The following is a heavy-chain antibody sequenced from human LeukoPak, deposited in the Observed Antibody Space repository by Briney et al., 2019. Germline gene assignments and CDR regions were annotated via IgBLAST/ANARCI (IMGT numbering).Heavy chain of an antibody. D-gene: IGHD5-18*01. Sequence: GGSLRLSCAASGFTFSSYAMIWVRQAPGKGLEWVSTISGSGDSTYYADSVKGRFTISRDNSKNTLYLQMNSLRAEDTAVYYCAKAFAYSYGYLDYWGQGTLVTVSS. CDR2: ISGSGDST. V-gene: IGHV3-23*01. J-gene: IGHJ4*02. CDR1: GFTFSSYA. CDR3: AKAFAYSYGYLDY.